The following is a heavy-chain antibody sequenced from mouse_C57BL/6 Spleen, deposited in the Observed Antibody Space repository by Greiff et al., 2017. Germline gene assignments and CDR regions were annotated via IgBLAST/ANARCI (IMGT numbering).Heavy chain of an antibody. V-gene: IGHV1-22*01. J-gene: IGHJ1*03. D-gene: IGHD1-1*01. CDR3: ARGYGSSYWYFDV. CDR2: INPNNGGT. Sequence: EVQLQQSGPELVKPGASVKMSCKASGYTFTDYNMHWVKQSHGKSLEWIGYINPNNGGTSYNQKFKGKATLTVNKSSSTAYMELRGLTSEDSAVYDGARGYGSSYWYFDVWGTGTTVTVSS. CDR1: GYTFTDYN.